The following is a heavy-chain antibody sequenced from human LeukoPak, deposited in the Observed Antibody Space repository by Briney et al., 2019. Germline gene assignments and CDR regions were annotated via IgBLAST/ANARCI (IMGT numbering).Heavy chain of an antibody. J-gene: IGHJ4*01. Sequence: PGGSLRLSCAASGFIFSHYGMHWVRQAPGKGLEWVAVIWSDGSNRFYAGSVKGRFTISRDNSQSTLFLQMNSLRAEDTPMYYCARDAQRGFDYSNSLEYWGHGTLVTVSS. V-gene: IGHV3-33*01. D-gene: IGHD4-11*01. CDR2: IWSDGSNR. CDR1: GFIFSHYG. CDR3: ARDAQRGFDYSNSLEY.